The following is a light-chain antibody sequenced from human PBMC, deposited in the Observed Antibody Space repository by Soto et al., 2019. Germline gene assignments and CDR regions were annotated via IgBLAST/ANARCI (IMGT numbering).Light chain of an antibody. CDR2: DAS. CDR3: QHYYNLPLT. CDR1: QDIGNY. Sequence: DIQMTQSPSSLSTSVGNRVTITCQASQDIGNYLNWYQQKPGKAPKLLIYDASNLETGVPSRFSGGGSGTDFTFTIISLQPEDIATYYCQHYYNLPLTFGGGTKVEIK. V-gene: IGKV1-33*01. J-gene: IGKJ4*01.